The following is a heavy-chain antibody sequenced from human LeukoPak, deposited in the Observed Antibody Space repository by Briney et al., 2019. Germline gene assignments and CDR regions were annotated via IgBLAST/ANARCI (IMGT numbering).Heavy chain of an antibody. CDR1: GVSISSYY. J-gene: IGHJ4*02. CDR2: IYYSGST. CDR3: ARSYGSGSYFDY. V-gene: IGHV4-59*01. D-gene: IGHD3-10*01. Sequence: SETLSLTCTVSGVSISSYYWSWIRQPPGKGLEWIGYIYYSGSTNYNPSLKSRVTISIDTSKKQFSLKLSSVTALDTAVYYCARSYGSGSYFDYWGQGTLVTVSS.